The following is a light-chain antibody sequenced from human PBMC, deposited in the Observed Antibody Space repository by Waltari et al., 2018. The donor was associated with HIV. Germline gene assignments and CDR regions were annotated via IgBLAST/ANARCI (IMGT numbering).Light chain of an antibody. Sequence: DIQLTQSPSFVPASVGDTVTITCRASQAISSYVAWYQQRPTKAPKVLLYGASTLQAGVPSRFRGSGSGTEFTLTITSVQPDDFATYYCQQIKTLPLTFGGGTRIDIK. CDR3: QQIKTLPLT. CDR2: GAS. V-gene: IGKV1-9*01. J-gene: IGKJ4*01. CDR1: QAISSY.